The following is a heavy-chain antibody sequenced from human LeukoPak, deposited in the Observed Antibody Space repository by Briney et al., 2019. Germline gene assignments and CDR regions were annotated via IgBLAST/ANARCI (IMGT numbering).Heavy chain of an antibody. CDR1: GFTFSSYG. CDR2: ISYDGSNK. CDR3: AKRNGF. Sequence: GGSLRLSCAASGFTFSSYGIHWVRQAPGKGLEWVAVISYDGSNKYYADSVKGRFTISRDNSKNTLYLQMNSLRAEDTAVYYCAKRNGFWGQGTLVTVSS. D-gene: IGHD1-1*01. V-gene: IGHV3-30*18. J-gene: IGHJ4*02.